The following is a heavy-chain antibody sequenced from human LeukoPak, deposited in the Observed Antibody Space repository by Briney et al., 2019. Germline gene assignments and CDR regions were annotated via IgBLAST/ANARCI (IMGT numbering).Heavy chain of an antibody. CDR2: ISSSSSTI. D-gene: IGHD3-22*01. CDR3: ARLERPTMIVVVPYWFDP. Sequence: GGSLRLSCAASGFTFSSYSMNWVRQAPGKGLEWVSYISSSSSTIYYADSVKGRFTISRDNAKNSLYLQMNSLRAEDTAVYYCARLERPTMIVVVPYWFDPWGQGTLVTVSS. J-gene: IGHJ5*02. V-gene: IGHV3-48*01. CDR1: GFTFSSYS.